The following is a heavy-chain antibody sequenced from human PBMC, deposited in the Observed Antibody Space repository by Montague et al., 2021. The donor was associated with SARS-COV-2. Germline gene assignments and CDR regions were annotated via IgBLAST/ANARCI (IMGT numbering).Heavy chain of an antibody. Sequence: SETLSLTCTVSVGSISSNNCYWGWIRQPPGKALEWIGSIYYSGSTYYNPSLKSRVTMSVDKSKNDFSLKLSPVTAADTAMYYCARRITMVRGVTKRNNWFDPWGRGILVTVSS. CDR2: IYYSGST. CDR1: VGSISSNNCY. CDR3: ARRITMVRGVTKRNNWFDP. J-gene: IGHJ5*02. D-gene: IGHD3-10*01. V-gene: IGHV4-39*07.